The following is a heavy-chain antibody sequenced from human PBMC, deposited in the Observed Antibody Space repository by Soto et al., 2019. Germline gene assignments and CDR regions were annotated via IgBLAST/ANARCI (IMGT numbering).Heavy chain of an antibody. J-gene: IGHJ6*02. V-gene: IGHV1-69*13. D-gene: IGHD2-2*01. CDR1: GGTFSSYA. CDR2: IIPIFGTA. Sequence: SVKVSCKASGGTFSSYAISWVRQAPGQGLEWMGGIIPIFGTANYAQKFQGRVTITADESTSTAYMELSSLRSEDTAVYYCASSLCPDSVPAEIHPPYYYYGMDVWGQGTTVTVSS. CDR3: ASSLCPDSVPAEIHPPYYYYGMDV.